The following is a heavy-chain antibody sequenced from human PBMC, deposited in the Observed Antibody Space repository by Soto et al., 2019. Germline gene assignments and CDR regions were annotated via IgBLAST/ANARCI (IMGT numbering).Heavy chain of an antibody. D-gene: IGHD2-21*02. J-gene: IGHJ4*02. V-gene: IGHV4-39*01. CDR1: GGSISSSSYY. CDR2: IYYSGST. CDR3: ARHWYGGNSPFDY. Sequence: QLQLQESGPGLVKPSETLSLTCTVSGGSISSSSYYWGCIRQPPGKGLEWIGSIYYSGSTYYNPSLKSRVTISVDTSKNQFSLKLSSVTAADTAVYYCARHWYGGNSPFDYWGQGTLVTVSS.